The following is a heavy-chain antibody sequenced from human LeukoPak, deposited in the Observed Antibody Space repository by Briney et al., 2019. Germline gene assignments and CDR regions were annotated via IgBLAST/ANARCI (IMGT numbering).Heavy chain of an antibody. CDR1: GDTVSSNSDA. V-gene: IGHV6-1*01. J-gene: IGHJ5*02. D-gene: IGHD5-24*01. Sequence: SQTLSLTCAISGDTVSSNSDAWNWVRQSPWRGLEWLGRTYYRSKWYNDYAVSVKSPITINPDTSKNQFSLQLNSVTPEDTAVYYCARDPSLEDWFDPWGQGTLVTVSS. CDR2: TYYRSKWYN. CDR3: ARDPSLEDWFDP.